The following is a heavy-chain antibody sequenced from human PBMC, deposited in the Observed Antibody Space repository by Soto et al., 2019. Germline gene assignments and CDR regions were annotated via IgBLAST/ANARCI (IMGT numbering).Heavy chain of an antibody. CDR3: ARVDFWSGSDGTFPPVYYYGMDV. CDR1: GGSISSYY. V-gene: IGHV4-59*01. Sequence: SETLSLTCTVSGGSISSYYWSWIRQPPGKGLEWIGYIYYSGSTNYNPSLKSRVTISVDTSKNQFSLKLSSVTAADTAVYYCARVDFWSGSDGTFPPVYYYGMDVWGQGTTVTVSS. CDR2: IYYSGST. D-gene: IGHD3-3*01. J-gene: IGHJ6*02.